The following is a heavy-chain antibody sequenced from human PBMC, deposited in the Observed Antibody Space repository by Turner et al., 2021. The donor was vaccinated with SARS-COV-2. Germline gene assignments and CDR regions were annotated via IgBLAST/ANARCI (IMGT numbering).Heavy chain of an antibody. Sequence: QVQLQESGPGLVKPSETLSLTCTVSGGSISSYYWSWIRQPPGKGLEWIGYIHYSGSTNYNPSLKSRVTISVDTSKNQFSLKLSSVTAADTAVYYCARHPLNYDFWSGYYYYGMDVWGQGTTVTVSS. CDR2: IHYSGST. V-gene: IGHV4-59*08. CDR1: GGSISSYY. D-gene: IGHD3-3*01. J-gene: IGHJ6*02. CDR3: ARHPLNYDFWSGYYYYGMDV.